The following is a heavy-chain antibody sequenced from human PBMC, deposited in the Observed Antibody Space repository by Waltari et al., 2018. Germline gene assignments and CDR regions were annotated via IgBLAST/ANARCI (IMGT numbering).Heavy chain of an antibody. V-gene: IGHV4-61*02. CDR1: GGSISSGSDY. CDR2: IDPSGST. CDR3: ARGGAADGTGYDY. J-gene: IGHJ4*02. D-gene: IGHD6-13*01. Sequence: QVQLQESGPGLVKPSQTLSLTCTVSGGSISSGSDYWSWIRQPAGKGSECIGRIDPSGSTKYNPSLRSRVTIAKDTSENQLSLKLTTVTAADTAVYYCARGGAADGTGYDYWGQGTLVTVSS.